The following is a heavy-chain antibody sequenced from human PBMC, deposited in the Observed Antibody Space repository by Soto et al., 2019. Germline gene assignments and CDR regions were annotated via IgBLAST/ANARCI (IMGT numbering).Heavy chain of an antibody. CDR3: ARDRIVEFDFWSGYTPYYYYGMDV. D-gene: IGHD3-3*01. Sequence: QVQLQESGPGLVKPSGTLSLTCAVSGGSISSSNWWSWVRQPPGKGLEWIGEIYHSGSTNYNPSLKRRANISVDKAQDHVRLKLSAVRAADTAVYYCARDRIVEFDFWSGYTPYYYYGMDVWGQGTTVTVSS. CDR1: GGSISSSNW. V-gene: IGHV4-4*02. J-gene: IGHJ6*02. CDR2: IYHSGST.